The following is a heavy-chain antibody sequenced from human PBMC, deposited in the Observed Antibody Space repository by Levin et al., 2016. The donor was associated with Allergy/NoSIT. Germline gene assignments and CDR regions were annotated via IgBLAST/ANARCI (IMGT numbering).Heavy chain of an antibody. CDR2: IYYSGST. J-gene: IGHJ5*02. Sequence: WIRQPPGKGLEWIAYIYYSGSTNYNPSLKSRVTISVDTSKNQFSLKLSSVTAADTAVYYCARRILNWFDPWGQGTLVTVSS. V-gene: IGHV4-59*08. CDR3: ARRILNWFDP.